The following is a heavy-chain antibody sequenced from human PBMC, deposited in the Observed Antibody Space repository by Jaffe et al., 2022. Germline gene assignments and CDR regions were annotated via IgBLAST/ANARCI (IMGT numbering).Heavy chain of an antibody. V-gene: IGHV3-74*01. CDR1: GFTFSSYW. D-gene: IGHD3-3*01. CDR2: INSDGSST. Sequence: EVQLVESGGGLVQPGGSLRLSCAASGFTFSSYWMHWVRQAPGKGLVWVSRINSDGSSTSYADSVKGRFTISRDNAKNTLYLQMNSLRAEDTAVYYCARDLSSYDFWSGYYMGNWFDPWGQGTLVTVSS. CDR3: ARDLSSYDFWSGYYMGNWFDP. J-gene: IGHJ5*02.